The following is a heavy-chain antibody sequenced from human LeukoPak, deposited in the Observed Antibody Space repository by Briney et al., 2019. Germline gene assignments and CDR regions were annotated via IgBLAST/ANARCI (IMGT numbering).Heavy chain of an antibody. J-gene: IGHJ5*02. CDR2: ISGAGGGI. Sequence: GRSLRLSCAASGFTFSSYGMTWVRQPPGKGLEWVSAISGAGGGIYYADSVKGRFTISRDNSKNTLYLQMNSLRAEDTAVYYCALGGLGYRSWFDPWGQGTLVTVSS. V-gene: IGHV3-23*01. CDR1: GFTFSSYG. CDR3: ALGGLGYRSWFDP. D-gene: IGHD5-18*01.